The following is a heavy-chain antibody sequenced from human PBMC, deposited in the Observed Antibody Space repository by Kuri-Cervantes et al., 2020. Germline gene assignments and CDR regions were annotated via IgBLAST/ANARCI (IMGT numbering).Heavy chain of an antibody. Sequence: GGSLRLSCAASGFTFSSYEMNWVRQAPGKGLEWVSYISSSGSTIYYADSVKGRFTISRDNAKNSLYLQMNSLRAEDTAVYYRAITYYDFWSGYPSREYFQHWGQGTLVTVSS. V-gene: IGHV3-48*03. D-gene: IGHD3-3*01. CDR1: GFTFSSYE. J-gene: IGHJ1*01. CDR3: AITYYDFWSGYPSREYFQH. CDR2: ISSSGSTI.